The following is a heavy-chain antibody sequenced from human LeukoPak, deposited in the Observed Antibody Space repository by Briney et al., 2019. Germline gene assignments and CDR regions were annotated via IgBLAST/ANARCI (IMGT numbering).Heavy chain of an antibody. CDR3: ARGQYSGSYYGSFDY. CDR2: IYYSGST. V-gene: IGHV4-39*07. Sequence: KSSETLSLTCTVSGGSISSSSYYWGWIRQPPGKGLEWIGSIYYSGSTYYNPSLKSRVTISVDTSKNQFSLQLTSVTAADTAMYYCARGQYSGSYYGSFDYWGQGTLVTVSS. D-gene: IGHD1-26*01. J-gene: IGHJ4*02. CDR1: GGSISSSSYY.